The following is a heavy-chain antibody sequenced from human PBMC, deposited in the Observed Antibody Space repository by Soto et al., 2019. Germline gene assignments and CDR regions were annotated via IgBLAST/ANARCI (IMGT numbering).Heavy chain of an antibody. J-gene: IGHJ6*02. Sequence: SVKVSCKASGGTFSSYAISWVRQARGQRLEWIGWIVVGSGNTNYAQKFQERVTITRDMSTSTAYMELSSLRSEDTAVYYCAAPNGEQYYYYGMDAWGQGTTVTVSS. V-gene: IGHV1-58*02. CDR3: AAPNGEQYYYYGMDA. CDR1: GGTFSSYA. D-gene: IGHD1-1*01. CDR2: IVVGSGNT.